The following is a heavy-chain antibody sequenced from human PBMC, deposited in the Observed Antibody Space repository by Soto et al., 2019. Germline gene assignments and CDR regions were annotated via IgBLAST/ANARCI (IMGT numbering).Heavy chain of an antibody. CDR1: GDSVSSNSAA. CDR3: ARDLMSLGGPIRYYYYYMDV. J-gene: IGHJ6*03. Sequence: QVQLQQSGPGLVKPSQTLSLTCAISGDSVSSNSAAWNWIRQSPSRGLEWLGRTYYRSKWYNEYAVSVKSRITINPYTSKNQCSLQLNSVTPEDTAVYYCARDLMSLGGPIRYYYYYMDVWGKGTTVTVSS. CDR2: TYYRSKWYN. D-gene: IGHD3-16*01. V-gene: IGHV6-1*01.